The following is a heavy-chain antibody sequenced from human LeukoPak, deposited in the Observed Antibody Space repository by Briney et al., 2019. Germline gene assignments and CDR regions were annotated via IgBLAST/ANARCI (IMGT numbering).Heavy chain of an antibody. Sequence: ASVKVSCKGSGYTFTNYAVHWVRQAPGQRLEWLGWINPGNGDAKYSQNFQGRVTVASDTSAATAYVELNSLTSEDTAVYYCARERWHCRVNCYSVYYYALDVWGQGTTVTVSS. D-gene: IGHD2-15*01. CDR3: ARERWHCRVNCYSVYYYALDV. CDR2: INPGNGDA. CDR1: GYTFTNYA. J-gene: IGHJ6*02. V-gene: IGHV1-3*01.